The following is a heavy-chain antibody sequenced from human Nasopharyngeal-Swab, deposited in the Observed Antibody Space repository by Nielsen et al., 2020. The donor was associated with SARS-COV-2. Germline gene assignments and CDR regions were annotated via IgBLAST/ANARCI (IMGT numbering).Heavy chain of an antibody. J-gene: IGHJ5*02. CDR3: ARDLGDYGDYALDP. D-gene: IGHD4-17*01. Sequence: IRQRPGQGLERIGRIYHSGSTYYNPSLKSRVTISVDTSKNQFSLKLSSVTAADTAVYYCARDLGDYGDYALDPWGQGTLVTVSS. CDR2: IYHSGST. V-gene: IGHV4-38-2*02.